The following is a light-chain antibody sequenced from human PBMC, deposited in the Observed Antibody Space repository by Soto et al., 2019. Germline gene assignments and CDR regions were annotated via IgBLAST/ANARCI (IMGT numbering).Light chain of an antibody. V-gene: IGLV2-14*01. Sequence: QSALTQPASVSGSPGQSITISCTGTSSDVGCYNYVSWYQQHPGKAPKLMIYDVSNRPSGVSNRFSGSKSDNTASLTISGLQAEDEADYYCSSYTIRRTLYVFGTGTKVTVL. CDR2: DVS. CDR1: SSDVGCYNY. CDR3: SSYTIRRTLYV. J-gene: IGLJ1*01.